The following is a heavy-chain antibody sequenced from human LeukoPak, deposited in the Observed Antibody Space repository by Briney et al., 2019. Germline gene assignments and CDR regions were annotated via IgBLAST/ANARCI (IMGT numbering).Heavy chain of an antibody. CDR2: INSDGSDT. J-gene: IGHJ4*02. CDR1: GFTFSSYW. V-gene: IGHV3-74*01. CDR3: ARDLTWGYGSGSYPDY. Sequence: GGSLRLSCAASGFTFSSYWMHWVRQAPGKGLVWVSRINSDGSDTSYADSVKGRFTISRDKAKNTLYLQINTLRAEDTAVYYCARDLTWGYGSGSYPDYWGQGTLVTVSS. D-gene: IGHD3-10*01.